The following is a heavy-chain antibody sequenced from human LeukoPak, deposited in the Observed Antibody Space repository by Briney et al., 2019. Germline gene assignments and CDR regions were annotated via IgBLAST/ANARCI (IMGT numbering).Heavy chain of an antibody. CDR1: GFTFSRHW. Sequence: GGSLRLSCAASGFTFSRHWMHWVRQAPGREMAWVSRINRDGTTTEYADSVKGRFTISRGNAKNTLYLQMNSLGVGDTAFYYCVRDGRVGATGTLLDLWGQGTLVTVSS. D-gene: IGHD1-1*01. V-gene: IGHV3-74*03. CDR3: VRDGRVGATGTLLDL. J-gene: IGHJ5*02. CDR2: INRDGTTT.